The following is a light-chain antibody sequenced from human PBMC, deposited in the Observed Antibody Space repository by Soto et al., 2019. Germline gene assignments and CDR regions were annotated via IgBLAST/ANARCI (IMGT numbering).Light chain of an antibody. V-gene: IGKV3-20*01. Sequence: EIVLTQSPGTLSLSPGERATLSCRASQSVSSSYLAWYQQKPGQAPRLLIYGASTRATGIPARFSGSGSGTDFTLTISSLQPEDFATYYCQESYSTPSVTFGPGTKVDIK. CDR3: QESYSTPSVT. J-gene: IGKJ3*01. CDR1: QSVSSSY. CDR2: GAS.